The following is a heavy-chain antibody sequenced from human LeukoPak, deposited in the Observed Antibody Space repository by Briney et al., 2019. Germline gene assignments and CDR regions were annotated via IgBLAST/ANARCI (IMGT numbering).Heavy chain of an antibody. CDR3: ARVLGPRHFAWNHKFDP. V-gene: IGHV4-30-2*01. CDR2: IYHSGST. Sequence: SSATLSLTSAVSGGSTCSGGYSWSCIRQPPGRGLERIGYIYHSGSTYYTSSLKSRVTISVDRSKNQFSLKLTSVTAADTAVYYCARVLGPRHFAWNHKFDPWGQGTLVTVSS. J-gene: IGHJ5*02. CDR1: GGSTCSGGYS. D-gene: IGHD3-9*01.